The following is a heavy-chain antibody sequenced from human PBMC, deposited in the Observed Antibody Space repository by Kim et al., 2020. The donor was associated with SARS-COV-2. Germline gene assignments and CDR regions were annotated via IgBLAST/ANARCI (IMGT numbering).Heavy chain of an antibody. D-gene: IGHD3-22*01. J-gene: IGHJ4*02. CDR2: IYYSGST. V-gene: IGHV4-61*01. Sequence: SETLSLTCTVSGDSVSSVSHYWSWLRQPSGKGLDWIGHIYYSGSTFYNPTLKSRVTISTDTSNNQFSLKLSSVSAADTAVYYCARRFHSNGYYYFDQWGQGTLVTVSS. CDR1: GDSVSSVSHY. CDR3: ARRFHSNGYYYFDQ.